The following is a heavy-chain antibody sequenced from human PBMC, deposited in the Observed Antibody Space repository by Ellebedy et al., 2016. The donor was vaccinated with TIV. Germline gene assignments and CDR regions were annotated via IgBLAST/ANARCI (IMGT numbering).Heavy chain of an antibody. J-gene: IGHJ4*02. V-gene: IGHV4-4*02. CDR2: IYHSGST. D-gene: IGHD3-22*01. CDR1: GGSISSSNW. Sequence: SETLSLTXAVSGGSISSSNWWRWVRQPPGKGLEWIGEIYHSGSTNYNPSLKSRVTISVDKSKNQFSLKLSSVTAADTAVYYCARMYYDSSGYYVQFDYWGQGTLVTVSS. CDR3: ARMYYDSSGYYVQFDY.